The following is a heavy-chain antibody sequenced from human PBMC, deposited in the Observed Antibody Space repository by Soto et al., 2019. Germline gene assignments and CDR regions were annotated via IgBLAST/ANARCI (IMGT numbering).Heavy chain of an antibody. D-gene: IGHD3-3*01. CDR2: IYYSGTT. J-gene: IGHJ4*02. CDR1: GYSISSSNW. V-gene: IGHV4-28*01. Sequence: PSETLSLTCAVSGYSISSSNWWGWIRQPPGKGLEWIGYIYYSGTTYYNPSLKSRVTMSVDTSKNQFSLKLTSVTAVDTAVYFCARLGGYYQALDHWSQGTLVTVS. CDR3: ARLGGYYQALDH.